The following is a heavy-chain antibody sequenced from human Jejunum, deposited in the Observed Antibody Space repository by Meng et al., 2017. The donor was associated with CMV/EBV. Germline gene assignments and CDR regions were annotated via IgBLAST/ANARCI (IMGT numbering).Heavy chain of an antibody. J-gene: IGHJ4*02. V-gene: IGHV4-61*03. Sequence: SYWSWIRQPPQQELEWIGYVYYTGATDYNPSLKSRVTISFPPSPLPFSLTLLSLTSSAPSFSFSAPPPLLFLASYSSDNWGQGTLVTVSS. CDR2: VYYTGAT. D-gene: IGHD2-21*01. CDR3: APPPLLFLASYSSDN. CDR1: SY.